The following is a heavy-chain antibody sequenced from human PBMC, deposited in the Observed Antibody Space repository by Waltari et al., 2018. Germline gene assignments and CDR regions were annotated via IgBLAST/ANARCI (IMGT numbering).Heavy chain of an antibody. Sequence: EVQLVESGGGLVQPGGSLRLSCAASGFTFSSYSMNWVRQAPGKGLEWVSYISSIRGTIDDADSVKGRCTISRDNAKNSLYLQMNSLRAEDTAVYYCARESGDRAAAGTLDYWGQGTLVTVSS. CDR2: ISSIRGTI. CDR3: ARESGDRAAAGTLDY. J-gene: IGHJ4*02. CDR1: GFTFSSYS. D-gene: IGHD6-13*01. V-gene: IGHV3-48*04.